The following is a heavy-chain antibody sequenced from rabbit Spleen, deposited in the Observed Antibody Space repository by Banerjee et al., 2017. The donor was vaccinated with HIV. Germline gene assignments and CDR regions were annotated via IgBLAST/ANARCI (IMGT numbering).Heavy chain of an antibody. D-gene: IGHD1-1*01. Sequence: EQLEESGGGLVKPEGSLTLTCEASGVSFSDRDVMCWVRQAPGKGLEWIACINTATGKAVYARWAKGRFTISRTSSTTVTLQMTSLTAADTATYFCARDLVAVIGWNFNLWGPGTLVTVS. CDR1: GVSFSDRDV. V-gene: IGHV1S45*01. CDR2: INTATGKA. J-gene: IGHJ4*01. CDR3: ARDLVAVIGWNFNL.